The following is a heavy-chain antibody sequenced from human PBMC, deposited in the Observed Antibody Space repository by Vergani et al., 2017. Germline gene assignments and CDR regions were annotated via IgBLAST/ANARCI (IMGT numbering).Heavy chain of an antibody. D-gene: IGHD4-17*01. J-gene: IGHJ4*02. Sequence: QVQLQESGPGLVKPSETLSLTCTVSGGSISSYYWSWIRQPPGKGLEWIGYIYYSGSTNYNPALKSRVTISVDTSKNQFSLKLSSVTAADTAVYYCARGGFTVTPYYVDYWGQGTLVTVSS. CDR3: ARGGFTVTPYYVDY. CDR2: IYYSGST. V-gene: IGHV4-59*01. CDR1: GGSISSYY.